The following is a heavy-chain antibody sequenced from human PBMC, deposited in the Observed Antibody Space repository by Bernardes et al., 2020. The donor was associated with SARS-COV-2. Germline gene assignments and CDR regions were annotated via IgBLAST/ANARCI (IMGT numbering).Heavy chain of an antibody. CDR3: ARVTRRVLGAIYFDY. Sequence: ASVKVSCKASGYTFTSYGISWVRQAPGQGLEWMGWISAYNGNTNYAQKLQGRVTMTTDTSTSTAYMELRSLRSDDTAVYYCARVTRRVLGAIYFDYWGQGTLVTVSS. J-gene: IGHJ4*02. V-gene: IGHV1-18*01. CDR2: ISAYNGNT. CDR1: GYTFTSYG. D-gene: IGHD1-26*01.